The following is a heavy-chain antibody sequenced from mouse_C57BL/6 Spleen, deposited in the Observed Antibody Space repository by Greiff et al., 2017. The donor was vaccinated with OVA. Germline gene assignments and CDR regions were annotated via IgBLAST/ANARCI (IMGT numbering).Heavy chain of an antibody. CDR3: ASQYYGSSTGFAY. J-gene: IGHJ3*01. V-gene: IGHV2-6*01. Sequence: VKLVESGPGLVAPSQSLSITCTVSGFSLTSYGVDWVRQSPGKGLEWLGVIWGVGSTNYNSALKSRLSISKDNSKSQVFLKMNSLQTDDTAMYYCASQYYGSSTGFAYWGQGTLVTVSA. D-gene: IGHD1-1*01. CDR1: GFSLTSYG. CDR2: IWGVGST.